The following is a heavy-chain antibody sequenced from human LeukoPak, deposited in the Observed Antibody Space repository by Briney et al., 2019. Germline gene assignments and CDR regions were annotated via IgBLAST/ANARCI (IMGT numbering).Heavy chain of an antibody. CDR1: GGTFSSYA. D-gene: IGHD2-15*01. V-gene: IGHV1-69*04. J-gene: IGHJ4*02. Sequence: ASVKVSRKASGGTFSSYAISWVRQAPGQGLEWMGRIIPILGIANYAQKFQGRVTITADKSTSTAYMELSSLRSEDTAVYYCAREIEDIVGNYFDYWGQGTLVTVSS. CDR3: AREIEDIVGNYFDY. CDR2: IIPILGIA.